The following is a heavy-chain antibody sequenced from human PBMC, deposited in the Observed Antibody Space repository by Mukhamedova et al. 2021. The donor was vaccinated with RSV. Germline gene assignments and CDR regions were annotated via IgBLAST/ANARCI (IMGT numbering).Heavy chain of an antibody. Sequence: GSTNYNPSLKSRVTISLDTSKNQFSLNLNSVTAADTAMYYCARHRGGGVGVLVIWAQGTWVPVSS. J-gene: IGHJ3*02. CDR2: GST. V-gene: IGHV4-59*08. D-gene: IGHD3-3*01. CDR3: ARHRGGGVGVLVI.